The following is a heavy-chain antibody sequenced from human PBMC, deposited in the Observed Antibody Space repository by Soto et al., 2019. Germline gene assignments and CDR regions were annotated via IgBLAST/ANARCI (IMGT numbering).Heavy chain of an antibody. CDR2: IYYSGST. V-gene: IGHV4-59*01. D-gene: IGHD4-17*01. J-gene: IGHJ4*02. Sequence: QVQLQESGPGLVKPSETLSLTCTVSGGSISSYYWSWIRQPPGKGLEWIGYIYYSGSTNYNPSLKXRVTLSXXTSKSQFSLKLSSVPAADTAVYSCARAYGDYVFDYWGQGTLVTVSS. CDR3: ARAYGDYVFDY. CDR1: GGSISSYY.